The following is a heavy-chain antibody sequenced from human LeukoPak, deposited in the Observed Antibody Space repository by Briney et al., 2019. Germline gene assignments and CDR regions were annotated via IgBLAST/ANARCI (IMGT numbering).Heavy chain of an antibody. CDR1: GGTSSSYA. V-gene: IGHV1-69*13. Sequence: SVKVSCKASGGTSSSYAISWVRQAPGQGLEWMGGIIPIFGTANYAQKFQGRVTITADESTSTAYMELSSLRSEDTAVYYCARGRDIVVVPAAFRAFDYWGQGTLVTVSS. CDR2: IIPIFGTA. D-gene: IGHD2-2*01. CDR3: ARGRDIVVVPAAFRAFDY. J-gene: IGHJ4*02.